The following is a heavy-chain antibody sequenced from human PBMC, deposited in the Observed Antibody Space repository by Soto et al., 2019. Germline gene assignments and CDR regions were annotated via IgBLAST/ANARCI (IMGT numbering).Heavy chain of an antibody. D-gene: IGHD2-15*01. CDR1: GYTFTSYG. Sequence: ASVKVSCKASGYTFTSYGISWVRQAPGQGLEWMGWISAYNGNTNYAKKIQGKVTMTTDTSTSTAYMELRSLRSDYTAVYYCARTKRRLGYCSGGSCYPIDAFDIWGQGTMVTVSS. CDR2: ISAYNGNT. V-gene: IGHV1-18*04. J-gene: IGHJ3*02. CDR3: ARTKRRLGYCSGGSCYPIDAFDI.